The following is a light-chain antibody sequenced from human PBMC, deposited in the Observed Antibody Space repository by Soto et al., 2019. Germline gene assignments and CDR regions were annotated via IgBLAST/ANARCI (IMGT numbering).Light chain of an antibody. CDR2: GVS. V-gene: IGKV3-15*01. Sequence: DIVMKQVPVTRSVSPGERATLSCLASQSVSGNLAWYQQKPGQAPRLLIYGVSARATGIPARFSGSGFGTEFTLTISSLQSEDFATYYCQHYNSNSEAFGQGTKVDIK. J-gene: IGKJ1*01. CDR3: QHYNSNSEA. CDR1: QSVSGN.